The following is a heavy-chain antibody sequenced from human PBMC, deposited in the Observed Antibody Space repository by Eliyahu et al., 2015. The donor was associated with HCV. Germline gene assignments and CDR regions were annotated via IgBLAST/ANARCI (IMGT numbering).Heavy chain of an antibody. CDR1: GGSITXYY. D-gene: IGHD6-19*01. J-gene: IGHJ5*02. CDR3: ASGGGGIAVAGTGGWFDP. Sequence: QVQLQESGPGLVKPSETLSLTCTVXGGSITXYYWSWIRQPPGKGLEWIGYXHYRGSTNYNPSLKSRVTISLDTSKNQFSLNLTSVTAADTAVYYCASGGGGIAVAGTGGWFDPWGQGTLVTVSS. V-gene: IGHV4-59*01. CDR2: XHYRGST.